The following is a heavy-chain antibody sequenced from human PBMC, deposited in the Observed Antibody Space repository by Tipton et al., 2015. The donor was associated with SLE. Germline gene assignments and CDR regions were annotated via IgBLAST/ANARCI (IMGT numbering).Heavy chain of an antibody. V-gene: IGHV4-38-2*02. CDR3: ARGQGSYYDILTGGAFDI. D-gene: IGHD3-9*01. CDR1: GYSISSAYY. Sequence: TLSLTCTVSGYSISSAYYWGWIRQSPGKGLEWIGSIYHSGSTYYNPSLKSRVTISVDTSKNQFSLNLSSVTAAGTAVYYCARGQGSYYDILTGGAFDIWGQGTMVTVSS. J-gene: IGHJ3*02. CDR2: IYHSGST.